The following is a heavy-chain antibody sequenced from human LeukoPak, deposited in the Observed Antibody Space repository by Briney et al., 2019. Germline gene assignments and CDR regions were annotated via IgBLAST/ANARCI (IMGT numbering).Heavy chain of an antibody. CDR3: TRLSVSNWFAP. CDR2: IRTEAHSYAT. CDR1: GFTFSGST. V-gene: IGHV3-73*01. J-gene: IGHJ5*02. Sequence: GGSLRLSCAASGFTFSGSTMYWVRQAPGKGLERVGRIRTEAHSYATEYAASVKGRFTISRDDSENTAYLQMNSLKSEDTAVYYCTRLSVSNWFAPWGQGTLVTVSS. D-gene: IGHD1-14*01.